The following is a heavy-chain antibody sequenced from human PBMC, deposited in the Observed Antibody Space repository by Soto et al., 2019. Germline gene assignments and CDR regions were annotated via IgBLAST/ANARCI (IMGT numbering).Heavy chain of an antibody. V-gene: IGHV4-59*08. CDR2: IYHSGST. D-gene: IGHD1-26*01. Sequence: QVQLQESGPGLVKPSETLSLTCIVSGGPINSYYWSWIRQPPGKGLEWIGYIYHSGSTNYNPSLKSRVTISVDRSNNQFSLKLNSVTAADTAVYYCVRHVAWGGGEAPLNYWGQGTLVTVSS. CDR1: GGPINSYY. J-gene: IGHJ4*02. CDR3: VRHVAWGGGEAPLNY.